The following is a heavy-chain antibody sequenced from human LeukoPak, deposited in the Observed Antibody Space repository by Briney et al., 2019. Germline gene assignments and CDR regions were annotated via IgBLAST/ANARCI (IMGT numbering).Heavy chain of an antibody. CDR3: AKVLVLVSANRYYFDY. D-gene: IGHD2-15*01. J-gene: IGHJ4*02. CDR1: GYTFTCYY. V-gene: IGHV1-2*02. Sequence: ASVKVSCKASGYTFTCYYMHWVRQAPGQGLEWMGWINPNSGGTNYAQKFQGRVTMTRDTSISTAYMELSRLRSDDTAVYYCAKVLVLVSANRYYFDYWGQRTLVTVSS. CDR2: INPNSGGT.